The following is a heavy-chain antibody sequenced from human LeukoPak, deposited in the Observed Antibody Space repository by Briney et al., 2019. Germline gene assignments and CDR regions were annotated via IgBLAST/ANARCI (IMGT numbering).Heavy chain of an antibody. CDR3: TKEMADRREAFDY. V-gene: IGHV3-30*02. Sequence: PGGSLRLSCAASGFTFGNYGIHWVRQAPGKGLEWVAFVRYDGSNKYYADSVKGRFTISRDNSKNTLYLQMNSLRAEDSAVYYCTKEMADRREAFDYWGQGTLATVSS. CDR2: VRYDGSNK. CDR1: GFTFGNYG. D-gene: IGHD6-6*01. J-gene: IGHJ4*02.